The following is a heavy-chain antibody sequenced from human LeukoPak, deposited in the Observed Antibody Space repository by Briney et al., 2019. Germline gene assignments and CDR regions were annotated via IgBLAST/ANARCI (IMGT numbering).Heavy chain of an antibody. CDR3: ARANYYYDSSGFDY. CDR2: IWYDGSNK. D-gene: IGHD3-22*01. V-gene: IGHV3-33*01. CDR1: GFTFSSYG. Sequence: GRSLRLSCAASGFTFSSYGMHWVRQAPGKGLEWVAVIWYDGSNKYYADSVKGRFTISRDNSKNTLYLQMNSLRAEDTAVYYCARANYYYDSSGFDYWGQGTLVTVSS. J-gene: IGHJ4*02.